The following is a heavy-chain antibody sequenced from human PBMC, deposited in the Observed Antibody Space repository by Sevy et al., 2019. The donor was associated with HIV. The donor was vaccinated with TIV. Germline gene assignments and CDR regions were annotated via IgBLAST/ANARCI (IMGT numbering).Heavy chain of an antibody. CDR1: GFTFSSYA. J-gene: IGHJ4*02. Sequence: GESLKISCAASGFTFSSYAMSWVRQAPGKVLEWVSAISGSGGSTYYADSVKGRFTISRDNSKNTLYLQMNSLRAEDTAVYYCANPYYYDSSGFIFDYWGQGTLVTVSS. CDR2: ISGSGGST. CDR3: ANPYYYDSSGFIFDY. D-gene: IGHD3-22*01. V-gene: IGHV3-23*01.